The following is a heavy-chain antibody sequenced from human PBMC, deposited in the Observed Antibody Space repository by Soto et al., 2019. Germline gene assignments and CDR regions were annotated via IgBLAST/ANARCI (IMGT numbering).Heavy chain of an antibody. CDR2: INSDGSST. CDR1: GFTFSSYW. V-gene: IGHV3-74*01. CDR3: ARKGAVAGFGY. D-gene: IGHD6-19*01. J-gene: IGHJ4*02. Sequence: GGSLRLSCAASGFTFSSYWLHWVRQAPGKGLVWLSRINSDGSSTNYADSVKGRFTISRDNAKSTLYLQLNSVRAEDTAVYYCARKGAVAGFGYWGQGTLVTVSS.